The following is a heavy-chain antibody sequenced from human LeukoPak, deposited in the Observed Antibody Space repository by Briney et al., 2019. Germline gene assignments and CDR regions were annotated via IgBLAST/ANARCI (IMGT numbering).Heavy chain of an antibody. CDR3: TRNVRGVAGPSEI. V-gene: IGHV4-31*03. J-gene: IGHJ3*02. Sequence: SETLSLTCTVSGGSISSYYWSWIRQHPGRGLEWIGYTHSSGTTFYNPSLKSRSTILMDTSNDLFSLILTSATAADTAVYLCTRNVRGVAGPSEIWGQGTMVTVSS. CDR2: THSSGTT. D-gene: IGHD3-10*02. CDR1: GGSISSYY.